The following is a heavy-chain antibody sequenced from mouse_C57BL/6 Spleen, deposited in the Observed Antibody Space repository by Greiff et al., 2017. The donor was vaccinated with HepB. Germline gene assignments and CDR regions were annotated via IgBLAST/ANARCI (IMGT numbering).Heavy chain of an antibody. CDR1: GYTFTSYW. Sequence: VQGVESGAELVMPGASVKLSCKASGYTFTSYWMHWVKQRPGQGLEWIGEIDPSDSYTNYNQKFKGKSTLTVDKSSSTAYMQLSSLTSEDSAVYYCARSDSSGTHYYAMDYWGQGTSVTVSS. D-gene: IGHD3-2*02. CDR2: IDPSDSYT. J-gene: IGHJ4*01. CDR3: ARSDSSGTHYYAMDY. V-gene: IGHV1-69*01.